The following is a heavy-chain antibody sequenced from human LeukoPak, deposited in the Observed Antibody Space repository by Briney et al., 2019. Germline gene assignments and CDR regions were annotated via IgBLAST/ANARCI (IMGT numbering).Heavy chain of an antibody. CDR3: ANLAGVVAGLDP. V-gene: IGHV1-18*01. D-gene: IGHD6-19*01. J-gene: IGHJ5*02. Sequence: ASVKVSCKASGYTFTSYGINWVRQAPGQGLEWMGWISADNGFTASAQNLQGRVTMTTDTSTNTAYMELRSLRSDDTAVYYCANLAGVVAGLDPWGQGTLVTISS. CDR1: GYTFTSYG. CDR2: ISADNGFT.